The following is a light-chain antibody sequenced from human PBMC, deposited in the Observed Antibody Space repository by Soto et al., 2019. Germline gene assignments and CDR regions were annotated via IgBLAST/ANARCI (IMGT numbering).Light chain of an antibody. CDR1: QSVSNF. J-gene: IGKJ1*01. Sequence: EIVLTQSPATLSLSPGERATPSCRASQSVSNFLAWYQQKPGQAPRLLISDASNRATGIPGRFSGSGSGTDFSLHISSLEPEDFAVYYCQQRSNWPWTFGQGTKVEIK. CDR2: DAS. V-gene: IGKV3-11*01. CDR3: QQRSNWPWT.